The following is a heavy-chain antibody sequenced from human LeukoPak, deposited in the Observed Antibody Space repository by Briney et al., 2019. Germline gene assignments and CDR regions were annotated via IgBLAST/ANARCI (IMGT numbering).Heavy chain of an antibody. D-gene: IGHD4-17*01. CDR1: GFTFSSYW. CDR2: IKEDGSEK. V-gene: IGHV3-7*01. Sequence: QPGGSLRLSCAASGFTFSSYWMSWVRQAPGRGLEWVANIKEDGSEKNYVDSVKGRFTISRDNAKNSLFLQMNSLRAVDTAVYYCAREHDYGDYVDYWGQGTLVTVSS. CDR3: AREHDYGDYVDY. J-gene: IGHJ4*02.